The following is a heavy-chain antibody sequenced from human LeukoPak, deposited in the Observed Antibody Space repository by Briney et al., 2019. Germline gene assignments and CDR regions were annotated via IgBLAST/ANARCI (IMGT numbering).Heavy chain of an antibody. Sequence: SETLSLTCTVSGGSISSYYWSWIRQPPGKGLEWIGYIYYSGSTNYNPSLKSRVTISVDTSKNQFSLKLSSVTAADTAVYYCARGSYSSWASDYWGQGTLVTVSS. CDR1: GGSISSYY. D-gene: IGHD1-26*01. CDR3: ARGSYSSWASDY. CDR2: IYYSGST. V-gene: IGHV4-59*01. J-gene: IGHJ4*02.